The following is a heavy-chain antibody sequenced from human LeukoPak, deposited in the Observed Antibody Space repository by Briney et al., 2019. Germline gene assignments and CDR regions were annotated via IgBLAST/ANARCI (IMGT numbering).Heavy chain of an antibody. J-gene: IGHJ4*02. D-gene: IGHD3-22*01. CDR1: GFMFSNYA. CDR2: LSGSSGTA. Sequence: GGSLRLSCAASGFMFSNYAMSWVRQAPGRGLEWVSSLSGSSGTAYYAESVKGRFAISRDNSKNTLYPQMNSLRAEDTAVYYCAGHEGYHYDSSGGEFDIWGQGTQVTVSS. CDR3: AGHEGYHYDSSGGEFDI. V-gene: IGHV3-23*01.